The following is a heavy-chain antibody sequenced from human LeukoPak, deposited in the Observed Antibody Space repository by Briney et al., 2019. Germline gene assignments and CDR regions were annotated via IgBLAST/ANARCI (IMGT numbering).Heavy chain of an antibody. J-gene: IGHJ6*03. D-gene: IGHD6-13*01. CDR2: IYYSGST. CDR3: ARAKKKQQLVPYYYYYYYMDV. Sequence: SETLSLTCTVSGGSISSYYWSWLRQPPGKGLEWIGYIYYSGSTNYNPSLKSRVTISVDTSKNQFSLKLSSVTAADTAVYYCARAKKKQQLVPYYYYYYYMDVWGKGTTVTVAS. CDR1: GGSISSYY. V-gene: IGHV4-59*01.